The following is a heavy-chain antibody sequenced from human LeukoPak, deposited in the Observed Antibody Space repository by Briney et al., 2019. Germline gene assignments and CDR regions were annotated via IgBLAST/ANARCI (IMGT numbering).Heavy chain of an antibody. Sequence: GGSLRLSCAASGFTFSSYAMSWVRQAPGKGLEWVSAISGSGGSTYYADSVKGRFTICRDNSKNTLYLQMNSLRAEDTAVSYCAKIGGVAMGTNWFDPWGQGTLVTVSS. D-gene: IGHD3-16*01. CDR2: ISGSGGST. J-gene: IGHJ5*02. CDR3: AKIGGVAMGTNWFDP. V-gene: IGHV3-23*01. CDR1: GFTFSSYA.